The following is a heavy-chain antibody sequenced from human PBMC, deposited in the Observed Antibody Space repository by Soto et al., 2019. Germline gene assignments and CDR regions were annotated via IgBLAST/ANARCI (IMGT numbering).Heavy chain of an antibody. Sequence: SETLSLTCTVSGGSISSGGYYWSWIRQHPGKGLEWIGYIYHSGTTYYNPSLKSRVTISVDTSKNQFSLKLTSVTAADTAVYYCARGQDINWFDPWGQGTLVTV. V-gene: IGHV4-31*03. CDR1: GGSISSGGYY. CDR2: IYHSGTT. J-gene: IGHJ5*02. CDR3: ARGQDINWFDP. D-gene: IGHD2-15*01.